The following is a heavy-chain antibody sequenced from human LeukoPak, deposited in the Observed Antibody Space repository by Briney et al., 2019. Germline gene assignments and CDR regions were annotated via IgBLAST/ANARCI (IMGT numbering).Heavy chain of an antibody. J-gene: IGHJ5*02. D-gene: IGHD6-19*01. CDR1: GFTFRNYG. CDR2: IESDATKE. V-gene: IGHV3-30*02. CDR3: AKGPTQYSSGWLT. Sequence: PGGSLRLSCAASGFTFRNYGMHWVRQTPDKGLEWVAFIESDATKEHYADSVKGRSTISRDNSKNTLYLQMNSLRAEDTAVYYCAKGPTQYSSGWLTWGQGTLVTVSS.